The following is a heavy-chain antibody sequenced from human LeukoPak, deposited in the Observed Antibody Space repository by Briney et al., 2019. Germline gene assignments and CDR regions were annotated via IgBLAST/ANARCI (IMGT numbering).Heavy chain of an antibody. CDR2: LSGSGGST. D-gene: IGHD2-21*02. V-gene: IGHV3-23*01. Sequence: GGSLRLSCDASGFTFSTYAMSWVRQAPGEGLEWVSGLSGSGGSTWYADSVKGRFTISRDNSKNTLYLQMNSLGAEDTAVYYCASDWEVVVTAPFGAFDIWGQGTMVTVSS. J-gene: IGHJ3*02. CDR3: ASDWEVVVTAPFGAFDI. CDR1: GFTFSTYA.